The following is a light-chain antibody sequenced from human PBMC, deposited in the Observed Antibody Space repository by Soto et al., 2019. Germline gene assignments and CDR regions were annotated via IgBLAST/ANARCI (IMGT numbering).Light chain of an antibody. Sequence: EIVLTQSPGTLSLSPGERATLSCRASQSVPSNFLAWYQQKPGQAPILLIYGVSRRATGIPDRFSGSGSGTDFTLPISRLEPEEFAVYYCQQYDSSWTFGQGTKVEIK. CDR2: GVS. J-gene: IGKJ1*01. V-gene: IGKV3-20*01. CDR3: QQYDSSWT. CDR1: QSVPSNF.